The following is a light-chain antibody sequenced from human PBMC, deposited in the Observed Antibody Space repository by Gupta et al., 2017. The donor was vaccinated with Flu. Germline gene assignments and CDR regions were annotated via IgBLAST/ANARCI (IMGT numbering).Light chain of an antibody. CDR1: SSDVGGYDY. V-gene: IGLV2-14*01. CDR3: SSHTRSSTWV. CDR2: EVS. Sequence: SALTQPASVSGSPGQSITISCTGTSSDVGGYDYVSWFQHHPGKAPKLMIYEVSHRSAGVATRFSGSKSGNTASLTISGLQAEDEADYYCSSHTRSSTWVFGGGTKLTVL. J-gene: IGLJ3*02.